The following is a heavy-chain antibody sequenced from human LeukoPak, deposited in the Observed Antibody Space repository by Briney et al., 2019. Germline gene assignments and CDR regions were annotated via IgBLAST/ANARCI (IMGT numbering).Heavy chain of an antibody. D-gene: IGHD3-10*01. Sequence: GGSLRLSCAASGFTFSSYEMNWVRQAPGKGLEWVSYISSSGSTIYYADSVKGRFTISRDNGKNSLYLQMNSLRAEDTAVYYCARDPLLWFGELEPNDYWGQGTLVTVSS. J-gene: IGHJ4*02. CDR3: ARDPLLWFGELEPNDY. V-gene: IGHV3-48*03. CDR1: GFTFSSYE. CDR2: ISSSGSTI.